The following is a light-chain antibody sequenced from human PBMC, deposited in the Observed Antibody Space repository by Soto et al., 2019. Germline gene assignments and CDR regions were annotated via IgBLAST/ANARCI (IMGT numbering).Light chain of an antibody. CDR1: QVISSW. J-gene: IGKJ4*01. CDR2: GAS. CDR3: QQASSFPLT. V-gene: IGKV1-12*01. Sequence: IQMTQSPSSVSASVGDSVTITCRASQVISSWLAWYQVKPGKAPKLLIYGASNRASGVPSRFSASESGTLFTLTINSLQPEDFATYYCQQASSFPLTFGGGTTVEI.